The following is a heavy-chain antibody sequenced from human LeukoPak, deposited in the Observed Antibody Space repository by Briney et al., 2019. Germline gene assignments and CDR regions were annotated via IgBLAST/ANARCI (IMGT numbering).Heavy chain of an antibody. CDR3: ARQLPTAAADTRGYFDY. Sequence: SETLSLTCTVSGVSISIISSSTYYWGWIRQAPGKGLEWIGSLYYGENSHYNPSLKSRATLSVDTSNNQFSLKLTSVTAADEAVYFCARQLPTAAADTRGYFDYWGQGTVVTVSS. CDR2: LYYGENS. CDR1: GVSISIISSSTYY. D-gene: IGHD6-25*01. J-gene: IGHJ4*02. V-gene: IGHV4-39*01.